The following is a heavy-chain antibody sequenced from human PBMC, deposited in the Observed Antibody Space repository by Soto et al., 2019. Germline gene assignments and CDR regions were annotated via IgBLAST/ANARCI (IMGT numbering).Heavy chain of an antibody. CDR2: IGTAGDT. D-gene: IGHD2-2*01. J-gene: IGHJ6*02. Sequence: GGSLRLSCAASGFTFSSYDMHWVRQATGKGLEWVSAIGTAGDTYYSGSVRGRFTVSRENVKNSLYLQMNSLRAGDTAVYYCARGGDCSKTSCYWARLYYGLDVWGQGTTVTVSS. CDR3: ARGGDCSKTSCYWARLYYGLDV. CDR1: GFTFSSYD. V-gene: IGHV3-13*01.